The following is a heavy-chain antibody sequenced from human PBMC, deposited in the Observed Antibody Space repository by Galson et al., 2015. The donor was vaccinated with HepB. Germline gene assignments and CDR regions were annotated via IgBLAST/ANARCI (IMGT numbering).Heavy chain of an antibody. CDR2: IDPSDSYT. D-gene: IGHD3-10*01. J-gene: IGHJ6*02. Sequence: QSGAEVKKPGESLRISCKGSGSSFTSYWISWVRQMPGKGLEWMGRIDPSDSYTNYSPSFQGHVTISADKSISTAYLQWSSLKASDTAMYYCARLRYYGSGSYYHPLSMDVWGQGTTVTVSS. CDR1: GSSFTSYW. CDR3: ARLRYYGSGSYYHPLSMDV. V-gene: IGHV5-10-1*01.